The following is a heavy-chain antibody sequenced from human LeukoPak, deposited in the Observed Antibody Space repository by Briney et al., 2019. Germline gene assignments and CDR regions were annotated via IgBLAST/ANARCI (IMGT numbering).Heavy chain of an antibody. CDR2: INHSGST. CDR3: ARGYDSSGFGAFDI. CDR1: GGSFSGYF. Sequence: SETLSLTCAVYGGSFSGYFWSWIRQPPGKGLEWIGEINHSGSTNYNPSLKSRVTISVDTSKNQFSLKLSSVTAADTAVYYCARGYDSSGFGAFDIWGQGTMVTVSS. D-gene: IGHD3-22*01. J-gene: IGHJ3*02. V-gene: IGHV4-34*01.